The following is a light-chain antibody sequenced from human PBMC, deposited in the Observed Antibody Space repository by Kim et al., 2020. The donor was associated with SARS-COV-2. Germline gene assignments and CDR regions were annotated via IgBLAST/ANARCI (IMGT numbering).Light chain of an antibody. CDR3: AAWDDSLRGV. Sequence: QSVLTQPPSASGTPGQRVTISCSGSSSNIGSNYVYWYQQLPGTAPKLLIYRNNQRPSGVPDRFSGSKSGTSASLAISGLRSEDGADYYCAAWDDSLRGVFGGGTQLTVL. CDR2: RNN. CDR1: SSNIGSNY. V-gene: IGLV1-47*01. J-gene: IGLJ3*02.